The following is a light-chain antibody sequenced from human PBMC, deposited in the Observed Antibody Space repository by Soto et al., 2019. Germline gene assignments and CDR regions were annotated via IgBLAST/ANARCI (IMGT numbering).Light chain of an antibody. CDR3: QHYGGVWT. Sequence: DIQMTQSPSTLSASVGDRVTITCRASQSISNRLAWYQQKPGKAPKVLIYDASSLESGVPSGFSCSGSATEFILTISXLQPDDFATYHCQHYGGVWTFGQGTKVDIK. J-gene: IGKJ1*01. V-gene: IGKV1-5*01. CDR1: QSISNR. CDR2: DAS.